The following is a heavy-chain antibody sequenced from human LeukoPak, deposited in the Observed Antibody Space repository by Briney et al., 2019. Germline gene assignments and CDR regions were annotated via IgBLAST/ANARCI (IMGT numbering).Heavy chain of an antibody. D-gene: IGHD3-10*01. CDR2: INPNSGGT. V-gene: IGHV1-2*02. CDR1: GYTFTGYY. Sequence: GASVKVSCKASGYTFTGYYMHWVRQAPGQGLEWMGWINPNSGGTNYGQKFQGRVTMTRHTSISTAYMDLSRLRSDDTAVYYCARAVGRGPCFDYWGQGTLVTVSS. CDR3: ARAVGRGPCFDY. J-gene: IGHJ4*02.